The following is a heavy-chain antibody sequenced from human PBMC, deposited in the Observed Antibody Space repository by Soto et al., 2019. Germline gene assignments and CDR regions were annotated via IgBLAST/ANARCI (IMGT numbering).Heavy chain of an antibody. CDR3: ASSSLYGMDV. V-gene: IGHV4-30-4*01. Sequence: PSETLFLPSSISVASIGSDDCYWSWFRQPPGKGLEWIGYISYSGNTYYNPSLKSRLIISIDTSKNQFSLKVGSVTAADTAVYYCASSSLYGMDVWGQGTTVTVSS. CDR2: ISYSGNT. J-gene: IGHJ6*02. CDR1: VASIGSDDCY.